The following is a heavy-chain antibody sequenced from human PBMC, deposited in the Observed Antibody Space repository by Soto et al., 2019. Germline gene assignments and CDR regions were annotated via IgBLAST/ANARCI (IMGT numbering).Heavy chain of an antibody. J-gene: IGHJ4*02. D-gene: IGHD4-17*01. Sequence: GGSLRLSCAASGFTFSSYAMSWVRQAPGKGLEWVSAISGSGGSTYYADSVKGRFTISRDNSKNTLYLQMNSLRAEDTAVYYSGKAPHDYPFDYWGQGTRVTVSS. CDR3: GKAPHDYPFDY. CDR1: GFTFSSYA. CDR2: ISGSGGST. V-gene: IGHV3-23*01.